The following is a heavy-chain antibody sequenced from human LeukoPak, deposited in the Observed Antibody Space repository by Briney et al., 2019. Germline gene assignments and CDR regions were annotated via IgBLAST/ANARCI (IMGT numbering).Heavy chain of an antibody. J-gene: IGHJ3*02. CDR1: GFTFSSYA. Sequence: GGSLRLSCAASGFTFSSYAMSWVLQALGKGLEWVSAISGSGGSTYYADSVKGRFTISRDNSKNTLYLQMNSLRAEDTAVYYSAKDLKRGNGAFDIWGQGTMVTVSS. CDR2: ISGSGGST. D-gene: IGHD3-10*01. CDR3: AKDLKRGNGAFDI. V-gene: IGHV3-23*01.